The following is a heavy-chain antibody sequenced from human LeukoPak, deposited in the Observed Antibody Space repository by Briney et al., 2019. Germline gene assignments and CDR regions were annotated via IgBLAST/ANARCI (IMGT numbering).Heavy chain of an antibody. CDR2: IKEDGSEK. J-gene: IGHJ6*04. CDR1: GFTFSSYG. CDR3: AELGITMIGGV. V-gene: IGHV3-7*01. Sequence: GGSLRLSCAASGFTFSSYGMHWVRQAPGKGLEWVANIKEDGSEKNYMDSVKGRFTISRDNAKNSLYLQMNSLRAEDTAVYYCAELGITMIGGVWGKGTTVTISS. D-gene: IGHD3-10*02.